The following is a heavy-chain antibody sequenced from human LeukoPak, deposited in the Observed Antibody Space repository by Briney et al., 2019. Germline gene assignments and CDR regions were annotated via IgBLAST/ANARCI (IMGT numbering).Heavy chain of an antibody. CDR2: IYNSGSA. Sequence: SETLSLTCKVSGGSISTYYWSWFRQPPGKGLEWIGYIYNSGSATYNPSLKSRVTISVDTSKNQFSLKLTSVSTTDTAVYYCARRGSGWSFDYWGQGVLVTVSS. D-gene: IGHD6-19*01. J-gene: IGHJ4*02. V-gene: IGHV4-59*01. CDR3: ARRGSGWSFDY. CDR1: GGSISTYY.